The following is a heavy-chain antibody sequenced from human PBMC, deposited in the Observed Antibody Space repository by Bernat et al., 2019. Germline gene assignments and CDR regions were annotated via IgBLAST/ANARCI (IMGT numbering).Heavy chain of an antibody. J-gene: IGHJ4*02. CDR1: GFTFSSYA. CDR3: AKGRGYCSSTSCTGGY. V-gene: IGHV3-23*04. CDR2: ISGSGGST. Sequence: EVQLVESGGGLVQPGGSLRLSCAASGFTFSSYAMSWVRQAPGKGLEWVSAISGSGGSTYYADSVKGRFTISRDNSKNTLYLQMNSLRAEDTAVYYCAKGRGYCSSTSCTGGYWGQGTLVTVSS. D-gene: IGHD2-2*01.